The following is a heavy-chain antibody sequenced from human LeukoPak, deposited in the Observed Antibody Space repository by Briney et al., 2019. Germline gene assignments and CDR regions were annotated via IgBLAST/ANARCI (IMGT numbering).Heavy chain of an antibody. CDR2: ISWNSGSI. CDR1: GFTFDDYA. V-gene: IGHV3-9*01. Sequence: PGESLRLSCAASGFTFDDYAMHWVRQAPGKGLEWVSGISWNSGSIGYADSVKGRFTISRDNAKNSLYLQMNSLRAEDTALYYCAKGLWFGELSSPFDYWGQGTLVTVSS. CDR3: AKGLWFGELSSPFDY. D-gene: IGHD3-10*01. J-gene: IGHJ4*02.